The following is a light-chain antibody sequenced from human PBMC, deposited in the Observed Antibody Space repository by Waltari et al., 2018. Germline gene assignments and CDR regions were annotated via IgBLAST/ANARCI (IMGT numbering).Light chain of an antibody. CDR1: SSDVGRYNL. V-gene: IGLV2-23*03. CDR3: SSYAGSTTFVI. J-gene: IGLJ2*01. Sequence: QSALTQPASVSGSPEQSITISCTGPSSDVGRYNLVPWYQQHPGKAPKLMIYEGSKRPSGISSRFSGSKSGNTASLTISGLQAEDEADYYCSSYAGSTTFVIFGGGTKLTVL. CDR2: EGS.